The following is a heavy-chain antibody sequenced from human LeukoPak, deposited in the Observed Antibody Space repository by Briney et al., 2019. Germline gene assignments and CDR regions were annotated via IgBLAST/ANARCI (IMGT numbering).Heavy chain of an antibody. Sequence: PSETLSLTCTVSGGSISSYYWSWIRQPPGKGLEWIGYIYYSGSTNYNPSLKSRVTISVDTSKNRFSLKLSSVTAADTAVYYCASSRYNSPLDVWGKGTTVTVSS. CDR1: GGSISSYY. V-gene: IGHV4-59*01. CDR2: IYYSGST. CDR3: ASSRYNSPLDV. J-gene: IGHJ6*04. D-gene: IGHD3-16*02.